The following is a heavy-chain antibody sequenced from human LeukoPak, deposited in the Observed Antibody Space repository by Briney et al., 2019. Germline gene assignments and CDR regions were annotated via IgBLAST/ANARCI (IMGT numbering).Heavy chain of an antibody. CDR3: ARQYLEYYFDY. Sequence: SETLSLTCTVSAGSISTYYWSWIRQPAGKGLEWIGRIYTGGSTDYNPSLKSRVTMSIETSKNQFSLKLSSVTAADTAVYYCARQYLEYYFDYWGQGTLVTVSS. V-gene: IGHV4-4*07. CDR1: AGSISTYY. D-gene: IGHD4-11*01. J-gene: IGHJ4*02. CDR2: IYTGGST.